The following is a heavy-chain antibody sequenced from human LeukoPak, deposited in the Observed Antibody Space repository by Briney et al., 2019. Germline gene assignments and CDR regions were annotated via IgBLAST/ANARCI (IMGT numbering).Heavy chain of an antibody. CDR1: GFTLGSYD. J-gene: IGHJ4*02. V-gene: IGHV3-23*01. Sequence: GGSLRLSCAASGFTLGSYDMSWVRQDPGKGQEWGAATSGSGVNSYYADSVRGRFTIYRDNSQNTLYLQMDSLRAEDTALYYCAKEYSGYDFDYWGQGTLVTVSS. CDR3: AKEYSGYDFDY. D-gene: IGHD5-12*01. CDR2: TSGSGVNS.